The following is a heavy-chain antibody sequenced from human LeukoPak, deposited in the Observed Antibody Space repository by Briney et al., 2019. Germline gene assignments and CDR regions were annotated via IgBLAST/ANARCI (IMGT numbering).Heavy chain of an antibody. CDR1: GFTFSSYN. V-gene: IGHV3-48*04. J-gene: IGHJ4*02. CDR3: AREGVGWSILL. D-gene: IGHD2/OR15-2a*01. Sequence: HPGGSLRLSCAASGFTFSSYNMNWVRQAPGKGLEWVSYISPSSTRIDYAASVRGRFTISRDNVENSLYLQMNGLRAEDTAVYYCAREGVGWSILLWGQGTLVTVSS. CDR2: ISPSSTRI.